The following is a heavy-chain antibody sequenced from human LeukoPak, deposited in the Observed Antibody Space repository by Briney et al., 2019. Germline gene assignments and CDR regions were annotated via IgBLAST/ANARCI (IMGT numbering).Heavy chain of an antibody. Sequence: GGSLRLSCAASGFTFSSYGMHWVRQAPGKGLEWVAFIRYDGSNKYYADSVKGRFTISRDNSKNTLYLQMNSLRAEDTAAYYCAKDIGYNWNVGFDPWGQGTLVTVSS. V-gene: IGHV3-30*02. CDR1: GFTFSSYG. J-gene: IGHJ5*02. CDR2: IRYDGSNK. CDR3: AKDIGYNWNVGFDP. D-gene: IGHD1-20*01.